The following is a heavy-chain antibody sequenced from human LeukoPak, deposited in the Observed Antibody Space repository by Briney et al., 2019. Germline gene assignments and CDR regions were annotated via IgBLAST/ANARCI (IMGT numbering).Heavy chain of an antibody. CDR2: ISGTGGST. D-gene: IGHD3-16*01. CDR1: GFTFSSYA. V-gene: IGHV3-23*01. J-gene: IGHJ4*02. CDR3: AKDTSLRHYDYVWGSSPAFDY. Sequence: PGGSLRLSCAASGFTFSSYAMSWVRQAPGKGLEWVSVISGTGGSTYYADSVKGRFTISRDNSKNTLYLQINSLRAEDTAVYYCAKDTSLRHYDYVWGSSPAFDYWGQGTLATVSS.